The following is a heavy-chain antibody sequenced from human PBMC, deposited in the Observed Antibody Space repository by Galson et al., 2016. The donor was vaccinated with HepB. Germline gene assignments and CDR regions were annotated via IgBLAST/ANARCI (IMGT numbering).Heavy chain of an antibody. J-gene: IGHJ6*02. CDR3: ARGRDKAEAHYALDV. D-gene: IGHD4/OR15-4a*01. CDR2: IIPIFRTP. V-gene: IGHV1-69*06. Sequence: SVKVSCKASGGTFSSFGLSWVRQAPGQGLEWMGGIIPIFRTPTYAQSFQGRVTITADTSTSTAHLEMTSLGFEDTAVYFCARGRDKAEAHYALDVWGQGTTVIVS. CDR1: GGTFSSFG.